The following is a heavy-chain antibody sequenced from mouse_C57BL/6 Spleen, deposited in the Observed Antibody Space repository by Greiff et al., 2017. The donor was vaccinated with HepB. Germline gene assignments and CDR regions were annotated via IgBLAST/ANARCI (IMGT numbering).Heavy chain of an antibody. V-gene: IGHV1-54*01. CDR2: INPGSGGT. D-gene: IGHD3-1*01. J-gene: IGHJ2*01. CDR1: GYAFTNYL. Sequence: VQLVESGAELVRPGTSVKLSCKASGYAFTNYLIEWVKQRPGQGLEWIGVINPGSGGTNYNEKFKGKATLTADKASSTAYMQLSSLTSKDAADYFSAREGYEYYFGDWGKGTTLTFSS. CDR3: AREGYEYYFGD.